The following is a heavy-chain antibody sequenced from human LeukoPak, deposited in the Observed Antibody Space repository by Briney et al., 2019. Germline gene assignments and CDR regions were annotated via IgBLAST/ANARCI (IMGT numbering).Heavy chain of an antibody. D-gene: IGHD6-19*01. CDR1: GYTFTGYY. CDR2: INPNSGGT. V-gene: IGHV1-2*02. J-gene: IGHJ4*02. Sequence: ASVKVSCKASGYTFTGYYMHWVRQAPGQGLKWMGWINPNSGGTNYAQKFQGRVTMTRDTSISTVYMELSRLRSDDTAVYYCARPMRQQWLASSFDYWGQGTLVTVSS. CDR3: ARPMRQQWLASSFDY.